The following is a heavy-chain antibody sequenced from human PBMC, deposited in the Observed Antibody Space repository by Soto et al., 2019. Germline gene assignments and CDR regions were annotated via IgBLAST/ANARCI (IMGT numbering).Heavy chain of an antibody. J-gene: IGHJ3*02. V-gene: IGHV4-59*01. D-gene: IGHD1-20*01. CDR1: GGSISSYY. Sequence: PSETLSLTCTVSGGSISSYYWSWIRQPPGKGLEWIGYIYYSGSTNYNPSLKSRVTISVDTSKNQFCLKLSSVTAAATAVYYCAADQITQDALDIWAQGTMVTVSS. CDR2: IYYSGST. CDR3: AADQITQDALDI.